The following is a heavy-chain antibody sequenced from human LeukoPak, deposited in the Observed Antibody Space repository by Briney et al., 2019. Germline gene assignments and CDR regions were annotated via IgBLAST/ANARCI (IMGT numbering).Heavy chain of an antibody. CDR2: ISGSGGST. CDR3: ARERSVVVPAAINWFDP. V-gene: IGHV3-23*01. CDR1: GFTFSSYA. J-gene: IGHJ5*02. D-gene: IGHD2-2*02. Sequence: GGSLRLSCAASGFTFSSYAMSWVRQAPGKGLEWVSAISGSGGSTYYADSVKGRFTISRDNSKNTLYLQMNSLRAEDTAVYYCARERSVVVPAAINWFDPWGQGTLVTVSS.